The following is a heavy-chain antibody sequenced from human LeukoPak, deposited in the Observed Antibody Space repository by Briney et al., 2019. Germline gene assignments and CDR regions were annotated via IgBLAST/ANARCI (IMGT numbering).Heavy chain of an antibody. CDR1: GFPFSSYS. J-gene: IGHJ4*02. Sequence: GGSLRLSCAASGFPFSSYSMNWVRQAPGKGLEWVSYIISSSSTIYYADSVKGRFTISRDNAKNSLYLQMNSLRAEDTAVYYCAREPQDYWGQGTLVIVSS. CDR3: AREPQDY. V-gene: IGHV3-48*01. CDR2: IISSSSTI.